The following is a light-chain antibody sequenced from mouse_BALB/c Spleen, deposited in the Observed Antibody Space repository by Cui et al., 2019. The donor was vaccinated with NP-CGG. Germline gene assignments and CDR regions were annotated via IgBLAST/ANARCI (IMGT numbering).Light chain of an antibody. CDR3: ALWYSNHWV. V-gene: IGLV1*01. CDR1: TGAVTTNNY. J-gene: IGLJ1*01. CDR2: GTN. Sequence: QEVVTQESAFTTSPGETVTLTCRSSTGAVTTNNYANWVQEKPDHLFTGLIGGTNNRAPGVPARFSGSLIGDRAALTITGAQTEDEAIYFCALWYSNHWVFGGGTKLTVL.